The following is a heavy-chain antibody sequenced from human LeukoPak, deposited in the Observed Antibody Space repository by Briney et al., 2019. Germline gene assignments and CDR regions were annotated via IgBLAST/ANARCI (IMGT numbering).Heavy chain of an antibody. J-gene: IGHJ4*02. CDR3: AREWVGSGKDY. CDR2: MKVDGTDI. D-gene: IGHD1-26*01. CDR1: GFTFTNDF. Sequence: GGSLRLSCAASGFTFTNDFMTWVRQAPGKGLEWVANMKVDGTDIHYVDSVKGRFTISRDNAKNSLYLQMNSLRAEDTAVYYCAREWVGSGKDYWGQGTLVTVSS. V-gene: IGHV3-7*01.